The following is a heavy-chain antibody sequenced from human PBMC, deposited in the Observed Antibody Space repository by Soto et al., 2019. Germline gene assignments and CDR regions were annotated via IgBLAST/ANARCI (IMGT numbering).Heavy chain of an antibody. Sequence: EEQLLASGGGLVQPGGSLTLSCAASGFTFRAYGMSWIRQTPEKGLEWVSSINLFDGRTYYTDSVKGRFTISKDDSKSTVALQLNSLRVDDAAIYYCARGGVYGTDHYSSGMDVWGQGRPVTVS. CDR3: ARGGVYGTDHYSSGMDV. D-gene: IGHD4-17*01. J-gene: IGHJ6*02. CDR2: INLFDGRT. CDR1: GFTFRAYG. V-gene: IGHV3-23*01.